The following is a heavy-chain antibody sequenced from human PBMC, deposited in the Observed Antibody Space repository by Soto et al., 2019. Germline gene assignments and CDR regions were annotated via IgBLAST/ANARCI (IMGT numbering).Heavy chain of an antibody. Sequence: GGSLRLSCAASGFTYSTYTMHWVRQAPGKGLEWVAAISDSGNNTYYADSVKGRFTISRDNTKNTLYLQMNSLRAEYTAVYYCAKDDYGDPTDYWGQGTLVTVSS. V-gene: IGHV3-30-3*01. CDR1: GFTYSTYT. J-gene: IGHJ4*02. CDR3: AKDDYGDPTDY. CDR2: ISDSGNNT. D-gene: IGHD4-17*01.